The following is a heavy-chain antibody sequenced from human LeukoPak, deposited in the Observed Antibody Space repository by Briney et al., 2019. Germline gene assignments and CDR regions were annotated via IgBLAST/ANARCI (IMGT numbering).Heavy chain of an antibody. CDR3: AKGSSNWRDYYYFDY. D-gene: IGHD6-13*01. CDR1: GFTFSSNV. CDR2: IPASGGST. V-gene: IGHV3-23*01. J-gene: IGHJ4*02. Sequence: GGSLRLSCAASGFTFSSNVMIWVRQAPGKGLEWVSSIPASGGSTYYADSVKGRFTISRDNSKNTLYLQMNSLRAEDTAVYYCAKGSSNWRDYYYFDYWGQGTLVTVSS.